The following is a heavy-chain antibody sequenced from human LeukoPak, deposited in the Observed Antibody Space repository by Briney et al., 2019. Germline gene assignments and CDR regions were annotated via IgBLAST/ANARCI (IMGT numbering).Heavy chain of an antibody. Sequence: GGSLRLSCAASGFTFSDYYMSWIRQAPGKGLEWVAVISYDGSNKYYADSVKGRFTISRDNSKNTLYLQMNSLRAEDTAVYYCAKDRWTEVDAFDIWGQGTMVTVSS. V-gene: IGHV3-30*18. CDR2: ISYDGSNK. CDR1: GFTFSDYY. J-gene: IGHJ3*02. D-gene: IGHD1-1*01. CDR3: AKDRWTEVDAFDI.